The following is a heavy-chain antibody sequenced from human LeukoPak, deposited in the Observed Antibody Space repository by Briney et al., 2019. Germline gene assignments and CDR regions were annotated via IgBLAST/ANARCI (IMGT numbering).Heavy chain of an antibody. CDR2: ITGTGGNT. CDR3: AKDHGTAVAGFYY. CDR1: GFSLSTYG. V-gene: IGHV3-23*01. Sequence: TGGSLRLSCAASGFSLSTYGVSWVRQPPGKGLEWVSGITGTGGNTYYADSVKDRFTVSRDTSKNTLYLQMNSLRAEDTAIYYCAKDHGTAVAGFYYWGQGTLVTVSS. D-gene: IGHD6-19*01. J-gene: IGHJ4*02.